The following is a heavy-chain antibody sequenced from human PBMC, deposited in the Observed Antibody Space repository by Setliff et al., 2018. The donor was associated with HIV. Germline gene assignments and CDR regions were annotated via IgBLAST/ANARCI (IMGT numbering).Heavy chain of an antibody. D-gene: IGHD3-22*01. J-gene: IGHJ6*03. Sequence: ASVKVSCKASRYTFTGYYMHWGRQAPGQGLEWMGWINPNSGGTNYAQKFQGRVTMNRDTSISTAYMELSRLRSDDTAVYYCARGMDDSSGYYYGYYDYYMDVWGKVTTVTVSS. CDR2: INPNSGGT. V-gene: IGHV1-2*02. CDR3: ARGMDDSSGYYYGYYDYYMDV. CDR1: RYTFTGYY.